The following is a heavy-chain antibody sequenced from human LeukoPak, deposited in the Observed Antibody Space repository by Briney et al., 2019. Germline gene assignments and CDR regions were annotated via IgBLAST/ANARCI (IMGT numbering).Heavy chain of an antibody. CDR2: ISSSSTTI. Sequence: GGSLRLSCAASGFSFSTYSMNWVRQAPGKGLEWVSYISSSSTTIYYTDSVKGRFTISRDNAKNSLYLQMDSLRDEDTAVYYYARFKAASDIWGQGTMVTVSS. V-gene: IGHV3-48*02. CDR3: ARFKAASDI. J-gene: IGHJ3*02. CDR1: GFSFSTYS.